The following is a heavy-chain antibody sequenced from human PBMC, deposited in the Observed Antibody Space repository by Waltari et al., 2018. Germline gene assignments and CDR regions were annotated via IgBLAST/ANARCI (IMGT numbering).Heavy chain of an antibody. CDR2: IIPIFGTA. CDR3: AVRITIFARQYYFDY. Sequence: QVQLVQSGAEVKKPGSSVKVSCKASGGNFSSYAISWVRQAPGQGLEWMGGIIPIFGTANYAQKFQGRVTITADESTSTAYMELSSLRSEDTAVYYCAVRITIFARQYYFDYWGQGTLVTVSS. CDR1: GGNFSSYA. D-gene: IGHD3-3*01. J-gene: IGHJ4*02. V-gene: IGHV1-69*01.